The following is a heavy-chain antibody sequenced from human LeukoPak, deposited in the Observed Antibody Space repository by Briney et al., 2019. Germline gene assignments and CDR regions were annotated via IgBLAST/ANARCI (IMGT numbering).Heavy chain of an antibody. CDR2: IQYDGSNK. D-gene: IGHD3-10*01. V-gene: IGHV3-30*02. CDR1: GFTFSSFG. J-gene: IGHJ4*02. Sequence: PGGSLRLSCAASGFTFSSFGMHWVRQAPGKGLEWVAFIQYDGSNKYYADSMKGRFTISRDNPKNTLYLQMNSLRSEDTAVYYCAKDGEVPRFRDHWGQGILVTVS. CDR3: AKDGEVPRFRDH.